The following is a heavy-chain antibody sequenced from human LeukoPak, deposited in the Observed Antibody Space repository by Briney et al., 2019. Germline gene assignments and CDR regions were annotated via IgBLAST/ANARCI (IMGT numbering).Heavy chain of an antibody. D-gene: IGHD4/OR15-4a*01. Sequence: GESLKISCTASGYSYNSYWIGWVRQMPGKGLEWMGIIYPGDSDTTYSPSFEGQVTISVDKSINTAYLEWSSLKASDTATYYCARRGIVYIDYGPYYFFAMDVWGQGTTVTVS. V-gene: IGHV5-51*01. CDR3: ARRGIVYIDYGPYYFFAMDV. CDR1: GYSYNSYW. CDR2: IYPGDSDT. J-gene: IGHJ6*02.